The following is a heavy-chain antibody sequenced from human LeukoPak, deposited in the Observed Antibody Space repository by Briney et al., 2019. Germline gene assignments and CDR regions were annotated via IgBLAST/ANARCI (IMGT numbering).Heavy chain of an antibody. V-gene: IGHV3-30-3*01. D-gene: IGHD6-19*01. J-gene: IGHJ3*02. CDR3: AKALTSGWYLDAFNI. CDR2: ISYDGSNK. CDR1: GVTFSSYA. Sequence: GGSLRLSCAASGVTFSSYAMHWVRQAPGKGREWGTVISYDGSNKYYADSVKGRFTISRGNSKNTLFLQMDSLGADDTAVYYCAKALTSGWYLDAFNIWGQGTMVTVSS.